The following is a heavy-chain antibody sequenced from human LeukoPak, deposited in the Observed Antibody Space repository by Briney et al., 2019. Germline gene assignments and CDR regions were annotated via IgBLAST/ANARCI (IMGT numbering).Heavy chain of an antibody. V-gene: IGHV4-59*06. CDR2: IYYSGST. CDR3: ARDHSSSSWMHSFEI. Sequence: KTSETLSLTCTVSGGSISSYYWSWIHQHPGKGLEWIGYIYYSGSTYYNPSLKSRVTISVDTSKNQFSLKLSSVTAADTAVYYCARDHSSSSWMHSFEIWGPGTKVTVSS. CDR1: GGSISSYY. J-gene: IGHJ3*02. D-gene: IGHD6-6*01.